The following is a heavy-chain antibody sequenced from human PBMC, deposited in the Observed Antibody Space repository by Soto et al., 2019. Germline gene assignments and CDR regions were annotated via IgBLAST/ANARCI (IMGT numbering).Heavy chain of an antibody. V-gene: IGHV1-18*01. CDR3: ARFTSDYGPGSCSLMEDYYGMDV. Sequence: ASVKVSCKASGYTFTSYGISWVRQAPGQGLEWMGWISAYNGDTNYAQKLQGRVTMTTNTSTSTAYMELRSLTSDDTAVCSFARFTSDYGPGSCSLMEDYYGMDVWGQGTTVAV. CDR2: ISAYNGDT. CDR1: GYTFTSYG. D-gene: IGHD3-10*01. J-gene: IGHJ6*02.